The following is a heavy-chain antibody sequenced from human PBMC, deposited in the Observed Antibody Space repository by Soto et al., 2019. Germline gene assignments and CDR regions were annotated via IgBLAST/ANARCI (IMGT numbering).Heavy chain of an antibody. CDR3: ARDQPPRSDAPRYYYYCGMDG. Sequence: SVKVSCTASGYTFTSYDISWVRQAPGQGLEWMGGIIPIFGTANYAQKFQGRVTITADESTSTAYMELSSLRSEDTAVYYCARDQPPRSDAPRYYYYCGMDGWGQGNTVTVYS. V-gene: IGHV1-69*13. CDR2: IIPIFGTA. J-gene: IGHJ6*02. CDR1: GYTFTSYD. D-gene: IGHD1-26*01.